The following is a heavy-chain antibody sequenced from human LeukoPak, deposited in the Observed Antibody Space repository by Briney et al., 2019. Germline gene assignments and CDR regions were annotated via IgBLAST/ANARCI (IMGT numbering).Heavy chain of an antibody. Sequence: GGSLRLSRAASGFSLSNYWLSWVPQAPGKGLEWVANINQDGSDKYYVDSVMGRFTISKDNAKNSVYLQMNSLRPEDTAIYYCAWYGVTHGLDVWGQGTTVTVSS. CDR2: INQDGSDK. J-gene: IGHJ6*02. D-gene: IGHD3-10*01. CDR3: AWYGVTHGLDV. V-gene: IGHV3-7*01. CDR1: GFSLSNYW.